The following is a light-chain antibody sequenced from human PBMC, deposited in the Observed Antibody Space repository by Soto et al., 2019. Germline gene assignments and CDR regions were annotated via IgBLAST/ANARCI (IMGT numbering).Light chain of an antibody. CDR2: DVS. Sequence: EIVLTQAPATLSVSPVERGTLYCRASRSFSNNLAWYQQKPGQAPRLLVYDVSNRATGIPDRFSGSGSGTDFTLTISRLEPEDFAVYYCQQYGRSGTFGQGTKVDIK. V-gene: IGKV3-20*01. J-gene: IGKJ1*01. CDR1: RSFSNN. CDR3: QQYGRSGT.